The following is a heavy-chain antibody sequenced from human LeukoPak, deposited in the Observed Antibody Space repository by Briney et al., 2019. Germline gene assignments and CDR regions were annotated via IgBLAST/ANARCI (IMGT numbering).Heavy chain of an antibody. CDR3: ARVDDYVWGSYRPL. CDR1: GGTFSSYA. D-gene: IGHD3-16*02. Sequence: ASVKVSCKASGGTFSSYAISWVRQAPGQGLEWMGWMNPNSGNTGYAQKFQGRVTMTRNTSISTAYMELSSLRSEDTAVYYCARVDDYVWGSYRPLWGQGTLVTVSS. CDR2: MNPNSGNT. J-gene: IGHJ4*02. V-gene: IGHV1-8*01.